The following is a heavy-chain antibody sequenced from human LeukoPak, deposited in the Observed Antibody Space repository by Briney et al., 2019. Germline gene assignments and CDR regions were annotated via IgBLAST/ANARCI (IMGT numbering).Heavy chain of an antibody. CDR2: ISYDGSNK. D-gene: IGHD1-20*01. J-gene: IGHJ4*02. V-gene: IGHV3-30*18. Sequence: GGSLRLSCAASGFTFSSYGMHWVRQAPGKGLEWVAVISYDGSNKYYADSVKGRFTICRDNSKNTLYLQMNSLRAEDTAVYYCAKDMGGGFAVTGIDYWGQGTLVTVSS. CDR3: AKDMGGGFAVTGIDY. CDR1: GFTFSSYG.